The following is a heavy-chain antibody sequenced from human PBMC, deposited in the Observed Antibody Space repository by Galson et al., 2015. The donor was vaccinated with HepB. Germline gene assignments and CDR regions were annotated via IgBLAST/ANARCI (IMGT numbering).Heavy chain of an antibody. CDR3: ARANGGYRYAYRGNYYGMDV. D-gene: IGHD5-18*01. J-gene: IGHJ6*02. CDR1: TFIFSTYS. CDR2: ISSSSTTI. V-gene: IGHV3-48*04. Sequence: SLRLSCAASTFIFSTYSMDWVRQAPGKGLEWVSYISSSSTTIYYADSVKGRFTISRDNAKNSLYLQMNSLRAEDTAVYYCARANGGYRYAYRGNYYGMDVWGQGTTVTVSS.